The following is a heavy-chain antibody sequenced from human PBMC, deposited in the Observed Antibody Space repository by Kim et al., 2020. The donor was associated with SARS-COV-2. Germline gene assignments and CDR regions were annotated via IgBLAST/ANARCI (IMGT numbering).Heavy chain of an antibody. CDR1: GFTFSNFA. D-gene: IGHD4-4*01. J-gene: IGHJ4*02. V-gene: IGHV3-23*01. CDR3: VKGLHLLDY. Sequence: GGSLRLSCAASGFTFSNFAMTWVRQSPGKGLQWVSTIAAVGPFYVDSVKGRFTISRDNSKNTVHLQMDDLRAEDTAVYYCVKGLHLLDYWGRGTLVTVSS. CDR2: IAAVGP.